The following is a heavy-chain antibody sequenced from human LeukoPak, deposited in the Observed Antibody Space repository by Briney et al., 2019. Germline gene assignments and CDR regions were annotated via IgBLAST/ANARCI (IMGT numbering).Heavy chain of an antibody. J-gene: IGHJ4*02. CDR3: ARAILGITIFTFDY. D-gene: IGHD3-3*01. Sequence: PSETLSLTCAVYGESFSGYYWSWIRQPPGKGLEWIGEINHSGSTNYNPSLKSRVTISVDTSKNQFSLKLSSVTAADTAVYYCARAILGITIFTFDYWGQGTLVTVSS. V-gene: IGHV4-34*01. CDR2: INHSGST. CDR1: GESFSGYY.